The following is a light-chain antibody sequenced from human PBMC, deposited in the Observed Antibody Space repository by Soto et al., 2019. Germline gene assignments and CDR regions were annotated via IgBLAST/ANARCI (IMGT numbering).Light chain of an antibody. J-gene: IGKJ4*01. CDR2: DAS. CDR1: QSVSNS. CDR3: QHRNSWPPGAT. Sequence: EIVLTQSPATLSLSPGERATLSCRASQSVSNSLAWYQQKPGQSPRLLIYDASNRATGIPARFSGSGSGTDFTLTISSLEPEDFAVYYCQHRNSWPPGATVGGGNKVEIK. V-gene: IGKV3-11*01.